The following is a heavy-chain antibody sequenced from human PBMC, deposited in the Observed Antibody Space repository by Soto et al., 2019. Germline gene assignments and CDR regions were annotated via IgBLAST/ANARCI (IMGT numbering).Heavy chain of an antibody. CDR1: GFTFSSYA. CDR2: ISGSGGST. Sequence: PGGSLRLSCAASGFTFSSYAMSWVRQAPGKGLEWVSSISGSGGSTYYADSVKGRFTISRDNSKNTLYLQMNSLRGEDTAVYYCAIEFQGELHALDNWGQGTIVTVS. J-gene: IGHJ3*02. CDR3: AIEFQGELHALDN. V-gene: IGHV3-23*01. D-gene: IGHD1-26*01.